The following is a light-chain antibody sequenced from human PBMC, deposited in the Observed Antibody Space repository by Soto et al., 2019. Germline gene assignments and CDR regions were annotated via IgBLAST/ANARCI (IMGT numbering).Light chain of an antibody. CDR1: QTISSNY. J-gene: IGKJ1*01. CDR3: QQYVGWT. CDR2: GTS. V-gene: IGKV3-20*01. Sequence: DIVLTQSPGTLSVSPGERATLSCRASQTISSNYLAWYQQKPGQPPSLLIYGTSSRATGIPDRFSGSGSGTDFTLTISRLEPEDSAIYYCQQYVGWTFGQGTKVEIK.